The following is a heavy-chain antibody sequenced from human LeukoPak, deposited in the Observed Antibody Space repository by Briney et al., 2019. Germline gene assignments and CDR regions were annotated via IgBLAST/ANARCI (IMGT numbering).Heavy chain of an antibody. D-gene: IGHD3-22*01. Sequence: SVKVSCKASGGTFSSYAISWVRQAPGQGLEWMGRIIPIFGTANYAQKFQGRVTITTDESTSTAYMELSSLRSEDTAVYYCARDQRSEYDSSGYYSSCFDPWGQGTLVTVSS. V-gene: IGHV1-69*05. CDR1: GGTFSSYA. CDR3: ARDQRSEYDSSGYYSSCFDP. CDR2: IIPIFGTA. J-gene: IGHJ5*02.